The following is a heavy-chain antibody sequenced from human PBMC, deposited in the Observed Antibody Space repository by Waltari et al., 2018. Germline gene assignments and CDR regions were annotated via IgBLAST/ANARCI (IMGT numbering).Heavy chain of an antibody. V-gene: IGHV3-53*01. D-gene: IGHD3-10*01. CDR1: GFTVSSNY. J-gene: IGHJ4*02. CDR2: IYSGGST. CDR3: ARGETTYYGSGSYDY. Sequence: EVQLVESGGGLIQPGGSLRLSCAASGFTVSSNYMSWVRPAPGKGLWWGSVIYSGGSTYYADSVKGRFTISRDNSKNTLYLQMNSLRAEDTAVYYCARGETTYYGSGSYDYWGQGTLVTVSS.